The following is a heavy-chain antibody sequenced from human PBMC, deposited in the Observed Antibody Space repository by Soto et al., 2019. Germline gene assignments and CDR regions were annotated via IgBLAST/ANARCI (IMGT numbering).Heavy chain of an antibody. D-gene: IGHD2-15*01. J-gene: IGHJ3*02. V-gene: IGHV4-38-2*01. CDR1: ASPIAVATF. CDR2: IFHTGGT. CDR3: ARTWLDGGTPADAFDI. Sequence: PSETLSLTCAVSASPIAVATFWGWFRRPQGKGLEWIATIFHTGGTYYNPSLKSRVTISVDTSNNQFSLRLNSVTAADTALYFCARTWLDGGTPADAFDIWGQGTMVTVSS.